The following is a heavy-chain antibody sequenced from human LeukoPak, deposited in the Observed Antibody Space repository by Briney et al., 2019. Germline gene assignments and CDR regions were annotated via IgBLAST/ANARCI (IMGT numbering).Heavy chain of an antibody. CDR2: IYYSGST. J-gene: IGHJ4*02. D-gene: IGHD3-22*01. Sequence: PSETLSLTCTVSGGSISSYYWSWIRQPPGKGLEWIGYIYYSGSTNYNPSLKSRVTISVDTSKNQFSLKLSSVTAADTAVYYCARQDTLFLYYYDSSGYHGGYFDYWGQGTLVTVSS. CDR1: GGSISSYY. CDR3: ARQDTLFLYYYDSSGYHGGYFDY. V-gene: IGHV4-59*08.